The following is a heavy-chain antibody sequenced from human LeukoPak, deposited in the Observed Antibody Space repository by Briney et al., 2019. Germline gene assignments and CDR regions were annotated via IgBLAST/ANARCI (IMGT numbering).Heavy chain of an antibody. J-gene: IGHJ6*03. CDR1: GFTFTSSA. CDR3: AAPRTYYDFWSGYPQDYYYMDV. Sequence: GASVKVSCKASGFTFTSSAVQWVRQARGQRLEWIGWIVVGSGNTNYAQKFQERVTITRDMSTSTAYMELSSLRSEDTAVYYCAAPRTYYDFWSGYPQDYYYMDVWGKGTTVTVSS. CDR2: IVVGSGNT. D-gene: IGHD3-3*01. V-gene: IGHV1-58*01.